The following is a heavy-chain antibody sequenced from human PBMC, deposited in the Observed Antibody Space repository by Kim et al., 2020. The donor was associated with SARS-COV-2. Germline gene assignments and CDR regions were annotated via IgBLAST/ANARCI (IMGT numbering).Heavy chain of an antibody. CDR1: GYSFTSYW. V-gene: IGHV5-51*01. J-gene: IGHJ5*02. CDR2: IYPGDSDT. Sequence: GESLKISCKGSGYSFTSYWIGWVRQMPGKGLEWMGIIYPGDSDTRYSPSFQGQVTISADKSISTAYLQWSSLKASDTAMYYCARQTLDSSGYFRFDPWGQITLVTVSS. D-gene: IGHD3-22*01. CDR3: ARQTLDSSGYFRFDP.